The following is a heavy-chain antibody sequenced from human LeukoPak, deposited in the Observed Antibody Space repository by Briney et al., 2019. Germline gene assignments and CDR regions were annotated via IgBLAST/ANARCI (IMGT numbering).Heavy chain of an antibody. D-gene: IGHD2-15*01. CDR2: INSDGSST. CDR1: GFTFSNYW. Sequence: GGSLRLSCAASGFTFSNYWMHWVRQAPGKGLVWVSRINSDGSSTSYADSVKGRFTISRDNAKNTLYLQMNSLRAEDTAVYYCARTPGERYCSGGSYYFHYYYMDVWGKGTTVTVSS. J-gene: IGHJ6*03. V-gene: IGHV3-74*01. CDR3: ARTPGERYCSGGSYYFHYYYMDV.